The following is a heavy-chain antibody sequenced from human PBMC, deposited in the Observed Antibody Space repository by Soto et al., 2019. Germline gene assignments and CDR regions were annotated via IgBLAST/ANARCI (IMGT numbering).Heavy chain of an antibody. J-gene: IGHJ4*02. V-gene: IGHV3-33*01. CDR2: IWYDGSNK. D-gene: IGHD5-12*01. Sequence: QVQLVESGGGVVQPGRSLRLSCAASGFTFSNYGMHWVRQAPGKGLEWVAIIWYDGSNKDYADSVKGRFTVTRDKAKNTLDLQMNSLSPEDTAVYYCARDDGYLGWGQGALVTVSS. CDR3: ARDDGYLG. CDR1: GFTFSNYG.